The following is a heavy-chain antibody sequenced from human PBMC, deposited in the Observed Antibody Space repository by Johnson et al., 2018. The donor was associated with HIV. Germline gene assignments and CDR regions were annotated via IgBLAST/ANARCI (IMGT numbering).Heavy chain of an antibody. D-gene: IGHD6-13*01. V-gene: IGHV3-7*05. CDR3: ARDELPLRVAAGAFDI. CDR1: GFIFSSYW. Sequence: VQLVESGGGVVQPGRSLRLSCAASGFIFSSYWMSWVRQAPGKGLEWVANIKQDGSEKYYVDSVKGRFTISRDNAKNSLYLQMSSLRAEDTALYYCARDELPLRVAAGAFDIWGQGTMVTVSS. J-gene: IGHJ3*02. CDR2: IKQDGSEK.